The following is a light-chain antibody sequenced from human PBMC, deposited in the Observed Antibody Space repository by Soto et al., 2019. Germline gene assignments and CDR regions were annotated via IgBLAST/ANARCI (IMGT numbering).Light chain of an antibody. CDR3: QQYGSSPWT. J-gene: IGKJ1*01. CDR2: DAT. CDR1: QSVRSSY. V-gene: IGKV3-20*01. Sequence: EIVLTQSPGTLSLSPGERATLSGRASQSVRSSYLAWYQQNPGQPPRLLIYDATNRATGIPDRFSGSGSGTDFTLTISRLEPEDFAVYYCQQYGSSPWTFGQGTKVEIK.